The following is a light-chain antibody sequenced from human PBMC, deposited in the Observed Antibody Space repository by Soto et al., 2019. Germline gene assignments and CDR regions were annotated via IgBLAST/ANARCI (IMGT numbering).Light chain of an antibody. CDR3: QQYQSLPLT. Sequence: EIVMTQSPATLSVSPGERATLSCRASQSVSSNLACHQQKPGQAPRLLIYGASTRATVIPARFSGSGSGTEFTLTISSLQSEDFATYYCQQYQSLPLTFGQGTRLEI. CDR2: GAS. J-gene: IGKJ5*01. V-gene: IGKV3-15*01. CDR1: QSVSSN.